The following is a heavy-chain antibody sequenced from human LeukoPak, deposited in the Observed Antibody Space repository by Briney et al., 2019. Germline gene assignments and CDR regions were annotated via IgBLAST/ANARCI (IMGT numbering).Heavy chain of an antibody. J-gene: IGHJ4*02. V-gene: IGHV4-4*07. D-gene: IGHD3-22*01. CDR1: GASISSFY. Sequence: KPSETLSLTCTVSGASISSFYWSWIRQPAGKGLEWIGRIYISGSTNYNPSLKSRVTMSLDTSKNQFSLKLTSVTAAGTAVYYCARGPESSGYYTFDFWGQGTLVTVSS. CDR3: ARGPESSGYYTFDF. CDR2: IYISGST.